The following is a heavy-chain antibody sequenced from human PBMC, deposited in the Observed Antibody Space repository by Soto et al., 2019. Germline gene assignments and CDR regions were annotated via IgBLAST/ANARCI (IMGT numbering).Heavy chain of an antibody. J-gene: IGHJ6*02. V-gene: IGHV1-8*01. CDR3: ARFRAAPYYYYGVDV. Sequence: GASVKVSCKASGYTFTSYDINWVRQATGQGLEWMGWMNPNSGNTGYAQKFQGRVTMTRNTSISTAYMELSSLRSEDTAVYYCARFRAAPYYYYGVDVWGQGTTVTVSS. CDR2: MNPNSGNT. D-gene: IGHD6-6*01. CDR1: GYTFTSYD.